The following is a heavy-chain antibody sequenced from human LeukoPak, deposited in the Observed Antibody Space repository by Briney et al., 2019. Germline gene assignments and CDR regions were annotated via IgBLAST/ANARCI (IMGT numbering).Heavy chain of an antibody. V-gene: IGHV4-34*01. CDR2: INHSGST. D-gene: IGHD1-26*01. Sequence: SETLSLTCAVYGGSFSGHYWSWIRQPPGKGLEWIGEINHSGSTNYNPSLKSRVTISVDTSKNQFSLKLSSVTAADTAVYYCARGRPPVGAIDYWGQGTLVTVSS. CDR3: ARGRPPVGAIDY. J-gene: IGHJ4*02. CDR1: GGSFSGHY.